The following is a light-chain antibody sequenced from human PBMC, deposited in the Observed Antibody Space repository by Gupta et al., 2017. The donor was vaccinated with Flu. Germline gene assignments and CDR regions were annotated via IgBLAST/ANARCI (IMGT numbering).Light chain of an antibody. CDR1: QSLLHGTGYNY. V-gene: IGKV2-28*01. J-gene: IGKJ3*01. CDR2: LGS. CDR3: MQALQTPRT. Sequence: DVVMTQSPLSLSVTPGEPASISCRSSQSLLHGTGYNYMDWYLQKPGQSPQLLIYLGSSRASGVPDRFSGSGSGTDFTLKISRVEAEDVGVYYCMQALQTPRTFGHGTNVDIK.